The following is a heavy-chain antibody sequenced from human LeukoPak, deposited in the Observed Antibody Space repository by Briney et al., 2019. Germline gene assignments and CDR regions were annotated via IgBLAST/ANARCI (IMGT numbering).Heavy chain of an antibody. CDR1: GYTFTSYD. CDR2: MNPNSGNT. J-gene: IGHJ3*02. Sequence: ASVKVSRKASGYTFTSYDINWVRQATGQGLEWMGWMNPNSGNTGYAQKFQGRVTMTRNTSISTAYMELSSLRSEDTAVYYCARDQTYGPDAFDIWGQGTMVTVSS. CDR3: ARDQTYGPDAFDI. D-gene: IGHD4-17*01. V-gene: IGHV1-8*01.